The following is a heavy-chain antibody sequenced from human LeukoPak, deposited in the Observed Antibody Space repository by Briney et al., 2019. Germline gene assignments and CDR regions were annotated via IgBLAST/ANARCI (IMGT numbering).Heavy chain of an antibody. V-gene: IGHV1-18*01. J-gene: IGHJ4*02. D-gene: IGHD3-16*01. CDR1: GYTFTNYG. CDR3: ARGDGGGVY. CDR2: ICPYNGNT. Sequence: ASVKVSCKASGYTFTNYGIGWVRQAPGQGLEWMGWICPYNGNTDYAQKLQGRVTMTTDTSTTTAYMELRSLRSDDTAVYYCARGDGGGVYWGQGTLVTVSS.